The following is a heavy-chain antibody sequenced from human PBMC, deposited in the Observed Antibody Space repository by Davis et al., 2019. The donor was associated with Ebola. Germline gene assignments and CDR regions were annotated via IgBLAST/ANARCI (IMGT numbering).Heavy chain of an antibody. CDR3: ARDLRIFGVVGIYYYYGMDV. J-gene: IGHJ6*02. Sequence: ASLQVSCKASGYTFTSYYMHWVRQAPGQGLEWMGIINPSGGSTSYAQKFQGRVTMTRDTSTSTVYMELSSLRSEDTAVYYCARDLRIFGVVGIYYYYGMDVWGQGTTVTVSS. V-gene: IGHV1-46*01. CDR2: INPSGGST. CDR1: GYTFTSYY. D-gene: IGHD3-3*01.